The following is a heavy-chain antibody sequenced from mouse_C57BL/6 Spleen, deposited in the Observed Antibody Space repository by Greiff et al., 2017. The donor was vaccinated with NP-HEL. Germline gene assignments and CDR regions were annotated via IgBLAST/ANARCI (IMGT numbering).Heavy chain of an antibody. V-gene: IGHV3-6*01. CDR3: ARDRDYDYDGEGYYDAMDY. Sequence: EVKLLESGPGLVKPSQSLSLTCSVTGYSITSGYYWNWIRQFPGNKLEWMGYISYDGSNNYNPSLKNRISITRDTSKNQFFLKLNSVTTEDTATYYCARDRDYDYDGEGYYDAMDYWGQGTSVTVSS. J-gene: IGHJ4*01. D-gene: IGHD2-4*01. CDR2: ISYDGSN. CDR1: GYSITSGYY.